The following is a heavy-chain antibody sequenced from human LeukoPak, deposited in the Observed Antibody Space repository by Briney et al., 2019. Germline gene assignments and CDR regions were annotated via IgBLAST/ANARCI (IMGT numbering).Heavy chain of an antibody. CDR3: AREDRIIVLMVYASYFDY. D-gene: IGHD2-8*01. CDR2: ITGSGGNT. CDR1: GFTFSSYA. J-gene: IGHJ4*02. Sequence: PGGSLRLTCAASGFTFSSYAMSWVCQAPGQGLERVSSITGSGGNTYYADSVKGRFTISSDNSKNTLFLQMNSLRAEDTAVYYCAREDRIIVLMVYASYFDYWGQGTLVTVSS. V-gene: IGHV3-23*01.